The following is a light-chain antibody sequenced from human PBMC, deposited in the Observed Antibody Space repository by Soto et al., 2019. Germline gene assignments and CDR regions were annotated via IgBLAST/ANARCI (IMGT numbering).Light chain of an antibody. CDR1: SSDVGGYNY. J-gene: IGLJ3*02. Sequence: QSALTQPASVSGSPGQSITLSCTVTSSDVGGYNYGSWYQQRPGTAPKLMIYDVNNRPTGVSNRFSASKSGNTASLTISGLQAEDEADDYCSSYSSTTTLVFGGGTKLTVL. V-gene: IGLV2-14*01. CDR3: SSYSSTTTLV. CDR2: DVN.